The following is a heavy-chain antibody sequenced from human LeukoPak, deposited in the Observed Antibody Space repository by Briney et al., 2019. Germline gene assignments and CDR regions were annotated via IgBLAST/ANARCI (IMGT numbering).Heavy chain of an antibody. Sequence: GGSLRLSCAASGFTANNNYMSWDRQAPGKSLQWVSLIYSGGSAYYEDSVKGRFTISRDSSKNMVFLQMNSLRAEDTAVYYCASSGAYSDFDFWGQGTLVTVSS. CDR2: IYSGGSA. J-gene: IGHJ4*02. CDR1: GFTANNNY. D-gene: IGHD3-22*01. CDR3: ASSGAYSDFDF. V-gene: IGHV3-53*01.